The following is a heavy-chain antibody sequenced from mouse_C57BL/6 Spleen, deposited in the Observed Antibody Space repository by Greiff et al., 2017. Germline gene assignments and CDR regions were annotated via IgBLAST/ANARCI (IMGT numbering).Heavy chain of an antibody. D-gene: IGHD1-1*01. V-gene: IGHV5-4*01. Sequence: EVQLVESGGGLVKPGGSLKLSCAASGFTFSSYAMSWVRQTPEKRLEWVATISDGGSYTYYPDNVKGRFTISRDNAKNNLYLQMSHLTSEDTAMYYCARGGITTVFDYWGQGTTLTVSS. CDR1: GFTFSSYA. CDR3: ARGGITTVFDY. CDR2: ISDGGSYT. J-gene: IGHJ2*01.